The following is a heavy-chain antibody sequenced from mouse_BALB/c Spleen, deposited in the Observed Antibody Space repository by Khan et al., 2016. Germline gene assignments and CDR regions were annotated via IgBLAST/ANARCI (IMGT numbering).Heavy chain of an antibody. D-gene: IGHD1-2*01. CDR2: IYPGDGDT. CDR1: GYAFSSYW. CDR3: ARSPIHNDGLGEYFDV. V-gene: IGHV1-80*01. Sequence: QVQLQQSGAELVRPGSSVKISCKASGYAFSSYWMNWVKQRPGQGLEWIGQIYPGDGDTNYNGKFKGKATLTEDKSSSTAYMQLSSLTSEDSAVYFCARSPIHNDGLGEYFDVWGAGTTVTVSS. J-gene: IGHJ1*01.